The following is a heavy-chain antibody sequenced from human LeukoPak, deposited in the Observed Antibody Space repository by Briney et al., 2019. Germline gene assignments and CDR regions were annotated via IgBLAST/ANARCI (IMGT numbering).Heavy chain of an antibody. Sequence: PGRSLRLSCAASGFTFSSYAMHWVRQAPGKGLEWVSVISYDGSNKYYADSVKGRFTISRDNSKNTLYLQMNSLRAEDTAVYYCARAALGGYYGYYFDYWGQGTLVTVSS. V-gene: IGHV3-30-3*01. CDR2: ISYDGSNK. CDR1: GFTFSSYA. CDR3: ARAALGGYYGYYFDY. J-gene: IGHJ4*02. D-gene: IGHD3-3*01.